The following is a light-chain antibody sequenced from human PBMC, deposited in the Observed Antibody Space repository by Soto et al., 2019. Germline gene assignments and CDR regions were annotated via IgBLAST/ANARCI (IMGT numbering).Light chain of an antibody. CDR2: KAS. CDR3: QQSET. CDR1: QSISSW. J-gene: IGKJ1*01. V-gene: IGKV1-5*03. Sequence: DIQITQSPSTLSASVGDRVTITCRASQSISSWLAWYQQKPGKAPKLLIYKASSLESGVPSRFSGSGSGTEFTLTISSLQPDDFATYYCQQSETIGQGTKVDIK.